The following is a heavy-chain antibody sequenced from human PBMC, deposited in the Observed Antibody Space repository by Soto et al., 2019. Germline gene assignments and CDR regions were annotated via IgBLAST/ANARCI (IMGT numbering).Heavy chain of an antibody. CDR3: ARVQDYVWGSYRYTDYFDY. D-gene: IGHD3-16*02. Sequence: HGESLKISCKGSGYSFTSYWIGWVRQLPGKGLEWMGIIYPGDSDTRYSPSFQGQVTISADKSISTAYLQWSSLKASDTAMYYCARVQDYVWGSYRYTDYFDYWGQGTLVTVSS. CDR2: IYPGDSDT. CDR1: GYSFTSYW. J-gene: IGHJ4*02. V-gene: IGHV5-51*01.